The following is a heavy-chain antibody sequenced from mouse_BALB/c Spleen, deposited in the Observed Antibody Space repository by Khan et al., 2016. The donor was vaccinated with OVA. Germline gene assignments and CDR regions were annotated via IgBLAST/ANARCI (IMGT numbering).Heavy chain of an antibody. J-gene: IGHJ2*01. Sequence: QLEESGPGLVKPSQSLSLTCTVTDYSITSDYAWNWIRQFPGNKLEWMGYISYSGNTKYNPSLKSRISITRDTSKNQFFLQLNSVTIEDTATYYCARVYGGDFDYWGQGTTLTVSS. CDR3: ARVYGGDFDY. D-gene: IGHD1-1*01. CDR1: DYSITSDYA. CDR2: ISYSGNT. V-gene: IGHV3-2*02.